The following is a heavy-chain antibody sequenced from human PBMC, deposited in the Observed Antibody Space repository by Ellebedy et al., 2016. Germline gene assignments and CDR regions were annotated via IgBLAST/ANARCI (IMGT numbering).Heavy chain of an antibody. Sequence: SVKVSXXASGGTFSSYAISWVRQAPGQGLEWMGGIIPIFGTANYAQKFQGRVTITADESTSTAYMELSSLRSEDTAVYYCASIGAEWELSDYYYFDYWGQGTLVTVSS. V-gene: IGHV1-69*13. CDR3: ASIGAEWELSDYYYFDY. CDR1: GGTFSSYA. D-gene: IGHD1-26*01. CDR2: IIPIFGTA. J-gene: IGHJ4*02.